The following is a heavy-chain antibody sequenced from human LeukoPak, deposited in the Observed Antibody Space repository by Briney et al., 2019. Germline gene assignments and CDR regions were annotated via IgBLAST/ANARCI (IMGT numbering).Heavy chain of an antibody. CDR3: AGNRIAAAGT. J-gene: IGHJ4*02. CDR1: GGSISSYY. CDR2: IYYSGST. D-gene: IGHD6-13*01. Sequence: PSETLSLTCTVSGGSISSYYWSWIRQPPGKGLEWIGYIYYSGSTNYNPSLKSRVTISVDTSKNQFSLKLSSVTAADTAVYYCAGNRIAAAGTWGQGTLVTVSS. V-gene: IGHV4-59*01.